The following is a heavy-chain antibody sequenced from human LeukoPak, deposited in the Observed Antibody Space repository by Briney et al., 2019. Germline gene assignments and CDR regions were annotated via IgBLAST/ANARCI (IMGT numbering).Heavy chain of an antibody. CDR2: INHSGST. CDR3: ARVQRGYCSGGSCYSDY. Sequence: KTSETLSLTCAVYGGSFSGYYWSWIRQPPGKGLEWTGEINHSGSTNYNPSLKSRVTISVDTSKNQFSLKLSSVTAADTAVYYCARVQRGYCSGGSCYSDYWGQGTLVTVSS. V-gene: IGHV4-34*01. CDR1: GGSFSGYY. J-gene: IGHJ4*02. D-gene: IGHD2-15*01.